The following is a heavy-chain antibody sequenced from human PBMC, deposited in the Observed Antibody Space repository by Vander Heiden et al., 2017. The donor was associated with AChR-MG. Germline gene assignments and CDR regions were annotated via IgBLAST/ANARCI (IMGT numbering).Heavy chain of an antibody. CDR3: AKDPVVAARAPY. Sequence: QVQLVESGGGVVQPGGSLRLSCAASGFTFSSYGMYWVRQAPGKGLEWVTFIRYDGSNKYYADSVKGRFTISRDNSKNTLYLQMNSLRAEDTAVYYCAKDPVVAARAPYWGQGTLVTVSS. D-gene: IGHD6-6*01. J-gene: IGHJ4*02. CDR2: IRYDGSNK. CDR1: GFTFSSYG. V-gene: IGHV3-30*02.